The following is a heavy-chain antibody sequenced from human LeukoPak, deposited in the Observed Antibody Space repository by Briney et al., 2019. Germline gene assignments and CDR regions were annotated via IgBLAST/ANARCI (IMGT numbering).Heavy chain of an antibody. D-gene: IGHD6-13*01. J-gene: IGHJ4*02. CDR3: AKVNSSSCYSDY. CDR2: ISYDGSNK. CDR1: GFTFSSYG. Sequence: GGSLRLSCAASGFTFSSYGMHCVRQAPGKGLEWVAVISYDGSNKYYADSVKGRFTISRDNSKNTLYLQMNSLRAEDTAVYYCAKVNSSSCYSDYWGQGTLVTVSS. V-gene: IGHV3-30*18.